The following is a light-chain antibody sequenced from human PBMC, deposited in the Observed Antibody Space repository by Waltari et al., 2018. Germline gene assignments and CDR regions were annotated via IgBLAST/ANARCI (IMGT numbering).Light chain of an antibody. CDR2: GAS. CDR1: QSVSRA. Sequence: EIVLTQSPGTLSLSPGDRVTLSCRASQSVSRALAWYQQKPGQAPRLLIYGASSRATGIPDRFSGSGSGTYFSLTISILEPEDFAVYYCQHYVRLPLTFGQGTKVEIK. V-gene: IGKV3-20*01. CDR3: QHYVRLPLT. J-gene: IGKJ1*01.